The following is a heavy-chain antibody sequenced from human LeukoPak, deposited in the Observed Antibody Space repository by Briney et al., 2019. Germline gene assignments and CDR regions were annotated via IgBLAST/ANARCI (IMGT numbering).Heavy chain of an antibody. CDR1: GFNFRSYA. Sequence: PGGSLRLSCAASGFNFRSYAMSWVRQAPGKGLEWVSTVTGGAVATYYADSVRGRHTISRDNSKNTLFLQMNSLRAEDTAAYYCVKRPSESCANGGCYFDSWGQGTLVTVSS. CDR2: VTGGAVAT. V-gene: IGHV3-23*01. J-gene: IGHJ4*02. D-gene: IGHD2-8*01. CDR3: VKRPSESCANGGCYFDS.